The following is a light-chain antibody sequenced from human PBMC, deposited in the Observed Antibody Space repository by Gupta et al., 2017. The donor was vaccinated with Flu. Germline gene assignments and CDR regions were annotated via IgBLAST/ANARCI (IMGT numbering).Light chain of an antibody. CDR1: SSDVGGYNY. CDR3: SSYTSSSTG. V-gene: IGLV2-14*01. J-gene: IGLJ1*01. Sequence: SALPQPASVSGSPGPSITLSCTGTSSDVGGYNYVSWYQQHPGKAPKLMIYEVSNRPSGVSNRFSGSKSGNTASLTISGLQAEDEADYYCSSYTSSSTGFGTGTKVTVL. CDR2: EVS.